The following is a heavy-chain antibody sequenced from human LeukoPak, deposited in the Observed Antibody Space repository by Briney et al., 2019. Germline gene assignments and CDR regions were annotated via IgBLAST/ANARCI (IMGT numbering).Heavy chain of an antibody. Sequence: PSETLSLTCTVSGGSISSYYWSWIRQPPGKGLEWIGYIYYSGSTNYNPSLKSRVTISVDTSKNQFSLKLSSVTAADTAVYYCASGGDTAMVTLDYWGQGTLVTVSS. V-gene: IGHV4-59*08. CDR1: GGSISSYY. D-gene: IGHD5-18*01. J-gene: IGHJ4*02. CDR2: IYYSGST. CDR3: ASGGDTAMVTLDY.